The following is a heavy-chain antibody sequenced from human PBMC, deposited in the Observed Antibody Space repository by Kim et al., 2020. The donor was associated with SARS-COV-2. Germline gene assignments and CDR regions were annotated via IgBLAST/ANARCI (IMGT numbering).Heavy chain of an antibody. Sequence: GGSLRLSCAASGFSFSGSAMHWVRQASGKGLEWVGRIRSKGFTYATEYDASVKGRFIISRDDLKNTAYLQMNSLKSEDTAMYYCTRPGGSGYSSDWPFDL. CDR3: TRPGGSGYSSDWPFDL. CDR2: IRSKGFTYAT. CDR1: GFSFSGSA. J-gene: IGHJ2*01. V-gene: IGHV3-73*01. D-gene: IGHD2-21*01.